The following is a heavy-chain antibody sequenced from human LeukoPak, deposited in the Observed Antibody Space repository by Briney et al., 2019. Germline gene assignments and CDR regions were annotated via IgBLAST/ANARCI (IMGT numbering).Heavy chain of an antibody. J-gene: IGHJ4*02. Sequence: SETLSLTCAVYGGSFSGYYWSWIRQPPGKGLEWIGEINHSGSTNYNPSLKSRVTISVDTSKNQFSLKLSSVTAADTAVYYCARVVAATPFPLDYWGQGTLVTVSS. CDR3: ARVVAATPFPLDY. V-gene: IGHV4-34*01. CDR1: GGSFSGYY. CDR2: INHSGST. D-gene: IGHD2-15*01.